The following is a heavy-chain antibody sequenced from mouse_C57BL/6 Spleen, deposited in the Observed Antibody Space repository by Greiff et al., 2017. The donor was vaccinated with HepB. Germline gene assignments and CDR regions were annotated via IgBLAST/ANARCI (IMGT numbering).Heavy chain of an antibody. CDR1: GYSFTGYY. CDR2: IYPYNGVS. Sequence: EVQLVESGPELVKPGASVKISCKASGYSFTGYYMHWVKQSHGNILDWIGYIYPYNGVSSYNQKFKGKATLTVDKSSSTAYMELRSLTSEDSAVYYCARSVYYSNYDAMDYWGQGTSVTVSS. J-gene: IGHJ4*01. CDR3: ARSVYYSNYDAMDY. D-gene: IGHD2-5*01. V-gene: IGHV1-31*01.